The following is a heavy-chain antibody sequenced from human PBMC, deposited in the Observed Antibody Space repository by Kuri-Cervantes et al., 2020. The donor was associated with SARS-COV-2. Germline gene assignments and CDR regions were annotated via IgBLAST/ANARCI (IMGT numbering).Heavy chain of an antibody. D-gene: IGHD5-24*01. V-gene: IGHV4-61*09. CDR3: GKVSWLQLWRRYSDS. Sequence: SETLSLTCAVSGVPVTGGTYSWAWIRQPAGKGLEWIGHLDTSGSTTYNPPLRGRVTISLDPSNNQVSLSLTSTTAADTAVYYCGKVSWLQLWRRYSDSWGQGTLVTVSS. CDR2: LDTSGST. CDR1: GVPVTGGTYS. J-gene: IGHJ4*02.